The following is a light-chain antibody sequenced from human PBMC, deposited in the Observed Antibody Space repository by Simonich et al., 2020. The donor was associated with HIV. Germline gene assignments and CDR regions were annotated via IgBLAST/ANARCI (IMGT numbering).Light chain of an antibody. CDR1: SSNIGAGYD. CDR2: GNS. J-gene: IGLJ3*02. Sequence: QSVLTQPPSVSGAPGQRVTISCTGSSSNIGAGYDVHWYQQLPGTAPKLLSYGNSERPSGVPDRFSGSKSGTSASLTISGLQAEDEADYYCSSYTSSSSWVFGGGTKLTVL. V-gene: IGLV1-40*01. CDR3: SSYTSSSSWV.